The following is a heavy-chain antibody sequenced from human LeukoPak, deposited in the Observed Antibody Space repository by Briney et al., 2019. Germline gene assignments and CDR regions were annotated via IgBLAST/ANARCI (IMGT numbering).Heavy chain of an antibody. CDR3: AREVYCGGDCYSGGASDI. D-gene: IGHD2-21*01. CDR1: GFTFSSYS. Sequence: GGSLRLSCAASGFTFSSYSMNWVRQAPGKGLEWVSSISSSSSYIYYADSVKGRFTISRDNAKNSLYLQMNSLRAEDTAVYYCAREVYCGGDCYSGGASDIWGQGTMVTVSS. CDR2: ISSSSSYI. V-gene: IGHV3-21*01. J-gene: IGHJ3*02.